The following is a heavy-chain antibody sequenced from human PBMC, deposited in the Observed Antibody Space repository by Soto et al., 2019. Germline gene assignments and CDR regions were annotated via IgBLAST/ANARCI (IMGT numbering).Heavy chain of an antibody. D-gene: IGHD2-2*01. CDR1: GGTFSSYA. J-gene: IGHJ5*02. CDR3: ARDHVVPAAAMIYVSHNWFYP. Sequence: QVQLVQSGAEVKKPWSSVKVSCKASGGTFSSYAISWVRQAPGQGLEWMGGIIPIFGTANYAQKFQGRGTITAYESTSTSYMELSSLRSEDTAVYYCARDHVVPAAAMIYVSHNWFYPWGQGTLVTGSS. V-gene: IGHV1-69*01. CDR2: IIPIFGTA.